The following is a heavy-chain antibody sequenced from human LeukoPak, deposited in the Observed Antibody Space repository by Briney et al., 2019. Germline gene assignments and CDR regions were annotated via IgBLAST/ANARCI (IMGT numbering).Heavy chain of an antibody. Sequence: GGSLRLACAASGFTFSSYAMSWVRQAPGKGLEWVSAISGSGGSTYYADCVKGRFTISRDNSKNTLYLQMNSLRAEDTAVYYCARQTYSSGWYSDYWGQGTLVTVSS. CDR1: GFTFSSYA. CDR2: ISGSGGST. V-gene: IGHV3-23*01. CDR3: ARQTYSSGWYSDY. J-gene: IGHJ4*02. D-gene: IGHD6-19*01.